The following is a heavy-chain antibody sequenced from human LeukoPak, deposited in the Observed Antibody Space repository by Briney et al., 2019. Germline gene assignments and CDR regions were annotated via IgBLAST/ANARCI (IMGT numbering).Heavy chain of an antibody. V-gene: IGHV3-21*04. D-gene: IGHD6-19*01. CDR1: GFTFSSYS. Sequence: GGSLRLSCAASGFTFSSYSMNWVRQAPGKGLEWVSSISSSDTYIYHADSVKGRFTISRDNSKNTLYLQMNSLRAEDTAVYYCAKEPYNSGWYYFDYWGQGTLVTVSS. J-gene: IGHJ4*02. CDR2: ISSSDTYI. CDR3: AKEPYNSGWYYFDY.